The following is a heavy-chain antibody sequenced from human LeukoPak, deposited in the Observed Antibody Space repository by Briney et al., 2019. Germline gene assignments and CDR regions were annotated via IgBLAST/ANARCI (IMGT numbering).Heavy chain of an antibody. CDR2: ISSSGSTI. V-gene: IGHV3-48*03. D-gene: IGHD3-22*01. Sequence: PGGSLRLSCAASGFTFSSYEMNWVRQAPGKGLEWVSYISSSGSTIYYADSVKGRFTISRDNAKNSLYLQMNSLRAEDTAVYYCAKDLRRRGYYYDSSDYWGQGTLVTVSS. CDR1: GFTFSSYE. J-gene: IGHJ4*02. CDR3: AKDLRRRGYYYDSSDY.